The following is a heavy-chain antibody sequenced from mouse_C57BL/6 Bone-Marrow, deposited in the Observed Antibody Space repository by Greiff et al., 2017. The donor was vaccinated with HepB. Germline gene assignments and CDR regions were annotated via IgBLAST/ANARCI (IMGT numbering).Heavy chain of an antibody. V-gene: IGHV1-69*01. J-gene: IGHJ2*01. Sequence: VQLQQPGAELVMPGASVKLSCKASGYTFTSYWMHWVKQRPGQGLEWIGEIDPSDSYTNYNQKFKGKSTLTVDKSSSTAYMQLSSLTSEDSAVYYCARERRLGYYVDYWGQGTTLTVSA. D-gene: IGHD3-2*02. CDR3: ARERRLGYYVDY. CDR1: GYTFTSYW. CDR2: IDPSDSYT.